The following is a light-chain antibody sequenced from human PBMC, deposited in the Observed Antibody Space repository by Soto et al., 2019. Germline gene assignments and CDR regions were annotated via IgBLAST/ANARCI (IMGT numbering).Light chain of an antibody. CDR3: QVWDSSSDHVV. Sequence: SYELTQPPSVSVAPGKTARITWGGNKIGSKSVHWYQQKPGQAPVLVIYYDSDRHSGIPERFSGYNSGNTSTLTISRVEAGDEADYSCQVWDSSSDHVVFGGGTKLTVL. V-gene: IGLV3-21*04. CDR2: YDS. J-gene: IGLJ2*01. CDR1: KIGSKS.